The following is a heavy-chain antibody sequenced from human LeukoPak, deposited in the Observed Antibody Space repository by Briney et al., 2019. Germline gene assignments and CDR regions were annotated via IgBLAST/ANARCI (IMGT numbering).Heavy chain of an antibody. V-gene: IGHV3-64*01. J-gene: IGHJ5*02. CDR1: GFTFSSYA. CDR2: ISSNGGST. D-gene: IGHD6-19*01. Sequence: PGGSLRLSCAASGFTFSSYAMHWVRQAPGKGLEYVSAISSNGGSTYYANSVKGRFTISRDNSKNTLYLQMGSLTAEDMAVYYCARDRSSSGWYPNNWFDPWGQGTLVTVSS. CDR3: ARDRSSSGWYPNNWFDP.